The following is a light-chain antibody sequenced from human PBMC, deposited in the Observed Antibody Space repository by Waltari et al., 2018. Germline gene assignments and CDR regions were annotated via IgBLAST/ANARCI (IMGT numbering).Light chain of an antibody. J-gene: IGKJ4*01. V-gene: IGKV3-11*01. CDR2: DAS. CDR3: QQRSDWPLT. CDR1: QSVSSY. Sequence: EIVLTQSPATLSLSPGERATLSCRASQSVSSYLAWYQQRPGQAPSLLIYDASNRATGIPARFSGSGSETDFTLTISSLEPEDFAVYYCQQRSDWPLTFGGGTKVEIK.